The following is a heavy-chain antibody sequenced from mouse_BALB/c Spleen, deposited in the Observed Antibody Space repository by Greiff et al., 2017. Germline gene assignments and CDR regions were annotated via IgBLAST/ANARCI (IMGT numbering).Heavy chain of an antibody. V-gene: IGHV5-6-3*01. CDR1: GFTFSSYG. D-gene: IGHD1-1*01. CDR2: INSNGGST. CDR3: ARDGDYYGSRGFAY. J-gene: IGHJ3*01. Sequence: DVMLVESGGGLVQPGGSLKLSCAASGFTFSSYGMSWVRQTPDKRLELVATINSNGGSTYYPDSVKGRFTISRDNAKNTLYLQMSSLKSEDTAMYYWARDGDYYGSRGFAYWGQGTLVTVSA.